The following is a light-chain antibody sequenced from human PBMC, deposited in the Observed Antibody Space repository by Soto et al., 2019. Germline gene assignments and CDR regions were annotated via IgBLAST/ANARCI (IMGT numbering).Light chain of an antibody. Sequence: ENVLTQSPGTLSLSPGERATLSCRASQSVGSSYLAWYQQKPGQAPRLLIYAASSRATGIPDRFSGSGSGTDFTLTISRLEPEDFEVYYCQQYGNSPWTFGQGTKVEIK. J-gene: IGKJ1*01. CDR2: AAS. V-gene: IGKV3-20*01. CDR1: QSVGSSY. CDR3: QQYGNSPWT.